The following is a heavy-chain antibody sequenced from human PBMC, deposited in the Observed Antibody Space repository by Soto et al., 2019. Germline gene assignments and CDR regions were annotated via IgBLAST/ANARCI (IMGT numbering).Heavy chain of an antibody. Sequence: ASVKVSCKASGYTFTSYGISRVRQAPGQGLEWMGWISAYNGNTNYAQKLQGRVTMTTDTSTSTAYMELRSLRSDDTAVYYCARALSDYYDSSGYPSGYWGQGTLVTVSS. V-gene: IGHV1-18*01. D-gene: IGHD3-22*01. CDR2: ISAYNGNT. J-gene: IGHJ4*02. CDR3: ARALSDYYDSSGYPSGY. CDR1: GYTFTSYG.